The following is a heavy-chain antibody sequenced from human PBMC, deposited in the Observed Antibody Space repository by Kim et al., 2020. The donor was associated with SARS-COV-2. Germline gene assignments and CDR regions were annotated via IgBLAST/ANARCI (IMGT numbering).Heavy chain of an antibody. D-gene: IGHD6-13*01. Sequence: GGSLRLSCAASGFTFSSYWMSWVRQAPGKGLEWVANIKQDGSEKYYVDSVKGRFTISRDNAKNSLYLQMNSLRAEDTAVYYCARVGGSSWYKPFDYWGQGTLVTVSS. CDR1: GFTFSSYW. J-gene: IGHJ4*02. CDR2: IKQDGSEK. V-gene: IGHV3-7*01. CDR3: ARVGGSSWYKPFDY.